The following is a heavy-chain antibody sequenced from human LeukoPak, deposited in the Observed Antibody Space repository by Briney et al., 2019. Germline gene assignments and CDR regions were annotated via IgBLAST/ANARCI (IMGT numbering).Heavy chain of an antibody. CDR2: IKNKRDGGTT. CDR3: TTHDYDVGWSA. V-gene: IGHV3-15*01. J-gene: IGHJ5*02. D-gene: IGHD6-19*01. CDR1: GITFSNAW. Sequence: GGSLRLSCATSGITFSNAWMSWVRQAPGKGLEWVARIKNKRDGGTTDYAAPVKGRVTISRDDSRDTLYLLLSSLKTEDTAVYCCTTHDYDVGWSAWGQGTLVTVSS.